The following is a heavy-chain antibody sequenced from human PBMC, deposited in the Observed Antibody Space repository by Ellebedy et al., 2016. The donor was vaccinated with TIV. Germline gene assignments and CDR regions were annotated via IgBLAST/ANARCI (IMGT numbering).Heavy chain of an antibody. D-gene: IGHD3-3*01. CDR2: IGSDEAT. V-gene: IGHV3-23*01. J-gene: IGHJ4*02. CDR1: GFTFEYA. CDR3: AKDRYYWSAMDY. Sequence: GESLKISCATSGFTFEYAWMSWVRQAPGKGLEWVSGIGSDEATHYADYARGRFTISRDISTSTVYLLMGSLTTDDTALYYCAKDRYYWSAMDYWGQGIQVTVSS.